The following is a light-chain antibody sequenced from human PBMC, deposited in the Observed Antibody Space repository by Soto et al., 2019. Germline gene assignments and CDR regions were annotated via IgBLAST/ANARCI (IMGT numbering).Light chain of an antibody. CDR1: QSVSSN. Sequence: EIVMTQSPATLSVSPGERATLSCRASQSVSSNLAWYQQKPGQAPRLLIYGASTRATGIPARFSGSGSGTDFTLTISSLQSEDFAVYYCQQYSNWPPWTFGQGTRWIS. V-gene: IGKV3-15*01. CDR2: GAS. CDR3: QQYSNWPPWT. J-gene: IGKJ1*01.